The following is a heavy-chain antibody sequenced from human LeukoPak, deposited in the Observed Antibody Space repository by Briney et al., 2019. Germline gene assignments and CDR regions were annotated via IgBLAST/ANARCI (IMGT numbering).Heavy chain of an antibody. CDR3: ASRYYCSSTSCLKRNNWFDP. D-gene: IGHD2-2*01. CDR2: ISSSSSYI. Sequence: PGGSLRLSCAASGFTFSSYSMNWVRQAPGKGLEWVSSISSSSSYIYYADSVKGRFTISRDNAKNSLYLQMNSLRAEDTAVYYCASRYYCSSTSCLKRNNWFDPWGQGTLVTVSS. J-gene: IGHJ5*02. CDR1: GFTFSSYS. V-gene: IGHV3-21*01.